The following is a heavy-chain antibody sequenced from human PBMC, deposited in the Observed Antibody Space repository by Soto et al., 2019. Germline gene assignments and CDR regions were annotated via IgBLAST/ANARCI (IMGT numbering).Heavy chain of an antibody. CDR3: ARELRYCGGGSCYSPLDY. D-gene: IGHD2-15*01. Sequence: QVQLQESGPGLVKPSQTLSLTCTVSGGSISGGGHYWSWIRQHPGKGLEWIGYIHDSGSTYYNPSLKSRVTISLDTFKNQFSLNLNSVTAADTAVYYCARELRYCGGGSCYSPLDYWGQGTLVTVSS. J-gene: IGHJ4*02. CDR2: IHDSGST. V-gene: IGHV4-31*03. CDR1: GGSISGGGHY.